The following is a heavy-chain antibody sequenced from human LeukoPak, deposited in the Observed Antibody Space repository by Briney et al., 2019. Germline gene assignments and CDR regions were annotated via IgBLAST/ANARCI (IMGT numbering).Heavy chain of an antibody. V-gene: IGHV3-21*01. CDR3: ARLLEGYYDSSGYYYLDY. D-gene: IGHD3-22*01. CDR2: ITSSSNYI. Sequence: GGSLRLSCAASGFTFSSYSMNWVRQAPGKGLEWVSSITSSSNYIYYADSVKGRFTISRDNAKNSLYLQMNSLRAEDTAVYYCARLLEGYYDSSGYYYLDYWGQGTLVTVSS. CDR1: GFTFSSYS. J-gene: IGHJ4*02.